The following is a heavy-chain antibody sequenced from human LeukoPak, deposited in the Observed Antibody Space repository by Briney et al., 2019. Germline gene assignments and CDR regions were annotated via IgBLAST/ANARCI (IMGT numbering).Heavy chain of an antibody. D-gene: IGHD1-26*01. J-gene: IGHJ3*02. CDR2: IYTSGST. Sequence: PSEALSLTCTVSGDSISNYYWSWIRQPAGKGLEWIGRIYTSGSTNYNPSLKSRVTMSVDTSKNQFSLKLSSVTASDTAVYYCARHQWVPAFDIWGQGTMVTVSS. CDR3: ARHQWVPAFDI. V-gene: IGHV4-4*07. CDR1: GDSISNYY.